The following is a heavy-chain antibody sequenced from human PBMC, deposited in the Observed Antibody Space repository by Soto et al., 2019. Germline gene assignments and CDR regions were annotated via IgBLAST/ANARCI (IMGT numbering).Heavy chain of an antibody. J-gene: IGHJ5*02. CDR2: IYYSGST. Sequence: SETLSLTCTVSGGSSSSYYLSWIRQPPGKGLEWIGYIYYSGSTYYNPSLKSRVTISVDTSKNQFSLKLSSVTAADTAVYYCARSLDPWGQGTLVTVSS. V-gene: IGHV4-59*12. CDR1: GGSSSSYY. CDR3: ARSLDP.